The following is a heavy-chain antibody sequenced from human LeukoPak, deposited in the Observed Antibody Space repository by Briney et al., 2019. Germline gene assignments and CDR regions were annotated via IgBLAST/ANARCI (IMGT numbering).Heavy chain of an antibody. CDR1: GGSISSSNW. CDR2: IYHSGST. CDR3: ATDSATVAFDY. V-gene: IGHV4-4*02. D-gene: IGHD4-11*01. J-gene: IGHJ4*02. Sequence: SETLSLTCAVSGGSISSSNWWSWVRQPPGKGLEWIGEIYHSGSTNYNPSLKSRVTIAVDKSKNQFSLKLSSVNAADTAVYYYATDSATVAFDYWGQGTLVTVSS.